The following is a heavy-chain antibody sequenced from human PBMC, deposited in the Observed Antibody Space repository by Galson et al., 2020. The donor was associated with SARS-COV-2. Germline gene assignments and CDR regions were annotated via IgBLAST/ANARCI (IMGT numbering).Heavy chain of an antibody. V-gene: IGHV3-30-3*01. CDR1: GFTFSSYA. Sequence: GGSLRLSCAASGFTFSSYAMHWVRQAPGKGLEWVAVISNDGSNRYYADSVKGRFTISRDNSKTTLLLQMNSLRVEDTAVYYCARGPRFGELLSPFDSWGQGTLVTVSS. D-gene: IGHD3-10*01. J-gene: IGHJ4*02. CDR2: ISNDGSNR. CDR3: ARGPRFGELLSPFDS.